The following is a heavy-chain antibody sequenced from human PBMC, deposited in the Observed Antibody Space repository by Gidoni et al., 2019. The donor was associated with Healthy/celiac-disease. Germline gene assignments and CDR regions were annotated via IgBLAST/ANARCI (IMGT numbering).Heavy chain of an antibody. CDR3: ARGGLYGSGSYPDY. Sequence: QVQLQQWGAGLLKPSETLSLTCAVSGGSFSGYYWRWIRQPPGKGLEWFGEINHSGSTNYNPSLKSRVTISVDTSKNQFSLKLSSVTAADTAVYYCARGGLYGSGSYPDYWGQGTLVTVSS. CDR2: INHSGST. V-gene: IGHV4-34*01. CDR1: GGSFSGYY. J-gene: IGHJ4*02. D-gene: IGHD3-10*01.